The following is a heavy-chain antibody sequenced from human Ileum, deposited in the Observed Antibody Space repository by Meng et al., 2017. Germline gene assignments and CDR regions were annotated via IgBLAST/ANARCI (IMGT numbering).Heavy chain of an antibody. CDR1: CKSLNDHW. Sequence: VLLHQWGRGLLNPSDPLSPPCAVLCKSLNDHWWSWIHQTPGKGLEWIGEISHYGKTNYNPSLKSRVMISLDTSRDQFSLRLTSVTAADAAVYYCARVDFRGDSRDSCGLSHWGQGTLVTVSS. V-gene: IGHV4-34*01. CDR2: ISHYGKT. D-gene: IGHD3-22*01. J-gene: IGHJ1*01. CDR3: ARVDFRGDSRDSCGLSH.